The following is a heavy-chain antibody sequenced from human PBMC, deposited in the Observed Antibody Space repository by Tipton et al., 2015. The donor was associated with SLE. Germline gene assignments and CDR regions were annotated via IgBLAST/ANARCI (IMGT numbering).Heavy chain of an antibody. J-gene: IGHJ3*02. CDR3: ARGYSSSWYLPDAFDI. V-gene: IGHV4-59*12. CDR1: GGSISSYY. CDR2: IYYSGST. Sequence: TLSLTCTVSGGSISSYYWSWIRQPAGKGLEWIGYIYYSGSTNYNPSLKGRVTISVDTSKNQFSLKLSSVTAADTAVYYCARGYSSSWYLPDAFDIWGQGTMVTVSS. D-gene: IGHD6-13*01.